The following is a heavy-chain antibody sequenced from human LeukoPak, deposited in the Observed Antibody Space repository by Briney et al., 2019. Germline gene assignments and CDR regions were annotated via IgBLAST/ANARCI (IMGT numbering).Heavy chain of an antibody. CDR1: GFTFSSYW. CDR3: ARDNAYKFDY. J-gene: IGHJ4*02. D-gene: IGHD5-24*01. CDR2: INTYGSSA. V-gene: IGHV3-74*01. Sequence: GGSLRLSCAVSGFTFSSYWMNWVRQVPGKGLVWVSHINTYGSSATHADSVKGRFTISRDNAKNTLYLQMDSLKAEDTAIYYCARDNAYKFDYWGQGTLVIVSS.